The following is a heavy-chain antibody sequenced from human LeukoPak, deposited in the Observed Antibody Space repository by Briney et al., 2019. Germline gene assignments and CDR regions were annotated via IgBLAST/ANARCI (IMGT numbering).Heavy chain of an antibody. CDR1: GFTFSSYA. Sequence: GGSLRLSCAASGFTFSSYAMHWVRQAPGKGPEWVAVISYDGSNKYYADSVKGRFTISRDNSKNTLYLQMNSLRAEDTAVYYCARDRTEGLQTLDYWGQGTLVTVSS. CDR2: ISYDGSNK. CDR3: ARDRTEGLQTLDY. J-gene: IGHJ4*02. V-gene: IGHV3-30-3*01. D-gene: IGHD5-24*01.